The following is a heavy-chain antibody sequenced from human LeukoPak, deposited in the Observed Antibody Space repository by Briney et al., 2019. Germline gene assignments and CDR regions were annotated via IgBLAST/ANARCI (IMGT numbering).Heavy chain of an antibody. J-gene: IGHJ4*02. CDR1: GYSISSGYY. CDR2: IYHSGST. CDR3: ARPQPGGSGSYYFDY. V-gene: IGHV4-38-2*01. D-gene: IGHD1-26*01. Sequence: SETLSLTCAVSGYSISSGYYWGWIRQPPGKGLEWIGSIYHSGSTYYNPSPKSRVTISVDTSKNQFSLKLSSVTAADTAVYYCARPQPGGSGSYYFDYWGQGTLVTVSS.